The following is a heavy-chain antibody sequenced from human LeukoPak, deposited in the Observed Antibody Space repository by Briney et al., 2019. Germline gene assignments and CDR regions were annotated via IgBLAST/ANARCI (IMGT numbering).Heavy chain of an antibody. Sequence: GESLKISCKGSGYTFTTYWIGWVRQMPGKGLEWMGLIYPGDSDTRYSPSFQGQVTISAGKSINTAYLQWSSLKASDTAIYYCARQPVYSSVRKYFDSLGPGTLVTVSS. CDR3: ARQPVYSSVRKYFDS. CDR2: IYPGDSDT. V-gene: IGHV5-51*01. D-gene: IGHD6-19*01. J-gene: IGHJ4*02. CDR1: GYTFTTYW.